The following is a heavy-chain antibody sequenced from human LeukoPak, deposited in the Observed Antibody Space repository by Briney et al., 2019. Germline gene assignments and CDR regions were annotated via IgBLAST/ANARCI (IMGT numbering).Heavy chain of an antibody. J-gene: IGHJ4*02. Sequence: SETLSLTCTVSGASLIGFYWSWVRQPPGKELEWIGYIDYSGSTNYNPSLKSRVTISVATSKNQFSLKVNSLTAADTAVYYCARGWGYYDSSGYPVYYFDYWGQGTLVTVSS. D-gene: IGHD3-22*01. CDR1: GASLIGFY. V-gene: IGHV4-59*08. CDR2: IDYSGST. CDR3: ARGWGYYDSSGYPVYYFDY.